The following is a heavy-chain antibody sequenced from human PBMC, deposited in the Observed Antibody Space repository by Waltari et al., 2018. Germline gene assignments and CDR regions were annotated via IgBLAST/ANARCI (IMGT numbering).Heavy chain of an antibody. V-gene: IGHV4-61*02. D-gene: IGHD6-19*01. CDR2: VSARGKT. CDR1: GDSINSELHY. Sequence: QVHLQESGPGLVKPSQTLSLTCTVSGDSINSELHYWSWIRQPAGKGLEWIGRVSARGKTNYNPSLKGRVSMSVVTSKNQFSLQVISVSAADTAVYYCARVDIAVAGTYYFDNWGQGTLVTVSA. CDR3: ARVDIAVAGTYYFDN. J-gene: IGHJ4*02.